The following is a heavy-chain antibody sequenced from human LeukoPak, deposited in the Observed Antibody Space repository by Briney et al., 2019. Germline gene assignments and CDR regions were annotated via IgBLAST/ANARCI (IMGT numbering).Heavy chain of an antibody. J-gene: IGHJ5*02. CDR1: GYTFTGYY. V-gene: IGHV1-3*01. Sequence: ASVKVSCKASGYTFTGYYMHWVRQAPGQRLEWMGWINAGNGNTKYSQKFQGRVTITRDTSASTAYMELSSLRSEDTAVYYCARDSETGPIAARPPDLNWFDPWGQGTLVTVSS. CDR2: INAGNGNT. CDR3: ARDSETGPIAARPPDLNWFDP. D-gene: IGHD6-6*01.